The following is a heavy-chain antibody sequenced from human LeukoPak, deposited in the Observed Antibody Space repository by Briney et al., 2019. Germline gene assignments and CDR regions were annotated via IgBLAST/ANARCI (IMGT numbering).Heavy chain of an antibody. Sequence: ASVTVSFMSSVYTFTNHGIDGVGQPRGQGLDGMGRISTYNGNTNHAQKVQGRVTVTTDTSTNTTYMEMSSLRSDDTAVYYCASMRLGASWFDSWGQGTLVTVSS. CDR2: ISTYNGNT. J-gene: IGHJ5*01. V-gene: IGHV1-18*01. CDR3: ASMRLGASWFDS. D-gene: IGHD3-16*01. CDR1: VYTFTNHG.